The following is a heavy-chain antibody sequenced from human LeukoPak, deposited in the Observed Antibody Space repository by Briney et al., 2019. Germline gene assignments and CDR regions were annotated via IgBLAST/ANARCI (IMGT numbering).Heavy chain of an antibody. CDR2: IYSSGST. CDR1: GGSIGSYY. D-gene: IGHD3-22*01. J-gene: IGHJ4*02. Sequence: SETLSLTCTVSGGSIGSYYWSWIRQPPGKGLEWIGYIYSSGSTNYNPSLKSRVTMSTDTSKKQISLKLSSVTAADTAVYYCARHYYDSSGYLRSFDHWGQGTLVTISS. V-gene: IGHV4-59*08. CDR3: ARHYYDSSGYLRSFDH.